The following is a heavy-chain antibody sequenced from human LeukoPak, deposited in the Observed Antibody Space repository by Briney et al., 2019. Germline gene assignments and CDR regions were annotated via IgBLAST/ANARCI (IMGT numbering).Heavy chain of an antibody. Sequence: SETLSLTCAVYGGSFSGYYWSWIRQPPGKGLEWIAIIYHSGSTYYTPSLKSRLTISVDTSKNQFSLKLRSVTAADTAVYYCARGTIRCSGCPGVFDYWGQGTLVTVSS. CDR3: ARGTIRCSGCPGVFDY. J-gene: IGHJ4*02. V-gene: IGHV4-34*01. CDR2: IYHSGST. CDR1: GGSFSGYY. D-gene: IGHD6-19*01.